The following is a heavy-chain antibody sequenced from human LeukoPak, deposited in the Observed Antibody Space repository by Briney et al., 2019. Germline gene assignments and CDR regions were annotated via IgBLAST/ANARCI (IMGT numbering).Heavy chain of an antibody. Sequence: SETLSLTCAVYGGSFSGYYWTWIRQPPGKGLEWLGYIHNSGSTNYNPSLKSRVTMSVDTSKNQISLKLSSVTAADTAVYYCARGRDGYPGGYWGQGTLVTVSS. V-gene: IGHV4-59*01. CDR2: IHNSGST. D-gene: IGHD5-24*01. J-gene: IGHJ4*02. CDR3: ARGRDGYPGGY. CDR1: GGSFSGYY.